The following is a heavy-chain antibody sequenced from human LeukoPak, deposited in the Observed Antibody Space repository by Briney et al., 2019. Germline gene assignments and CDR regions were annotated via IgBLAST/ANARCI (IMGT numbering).Heavy chain of an antibody. CDR2: IRYDGSNK. D-gene: IGHD3-10*01. J-gene: IGHJ4*02. V-gene: IGHV3-30*02. CDR1: GFTFSSYA. Sequence: PGGSLRLSCAASGFTFSSYAMSWVRQAPGKGLEWVAFIRYDGSNKYYADSVKGRFTISRDNSKNTPYLQMNSLRAEDTAVYYCAKMRALGSGSQGDDYWGQGTLVTVSS. CDR3: AKMRALGSGSQGDDY.